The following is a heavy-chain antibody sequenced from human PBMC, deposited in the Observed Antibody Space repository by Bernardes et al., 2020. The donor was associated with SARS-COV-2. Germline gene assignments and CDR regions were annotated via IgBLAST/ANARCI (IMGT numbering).Heavy chain of an antibody. CDR3: TWQYKSYFDY. D-gene: IGHD1-20*01. Sequence: GGSLRLSCAASGFSFSYAWMTWVRQAPGKGLEWVGRIKGKNEGGTTDYAAPVKGRFTISRDDSKNTLYLQMNSLKNEDTAVYYCTWQYKSYFDYWGQGTLFTVSS. CDR1: GFSFSYAW. CDR2: IKGKNEGGTT. J-gene: IGHJ4*02. V-gene: IGHV3-15*01.